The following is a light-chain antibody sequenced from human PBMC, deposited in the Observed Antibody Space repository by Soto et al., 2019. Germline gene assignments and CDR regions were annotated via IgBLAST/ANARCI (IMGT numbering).Light chain of an antibody. V-gene: IGKV3-15*01. Sequence: ETVMTQSTATLSVSPGERATLSCRASQSVSSNLAWYQQKPGQAPRLLIYGASTRATGIPARFSGSGSGTEFTLTISSLQSEDVAVYYCQQYTHWPRTFGQGTKVDVK. CDR1: QSVSSN. CDR2: GAS. J-gene: IGKJ1*01. CDR3: QQYTHWPRT.